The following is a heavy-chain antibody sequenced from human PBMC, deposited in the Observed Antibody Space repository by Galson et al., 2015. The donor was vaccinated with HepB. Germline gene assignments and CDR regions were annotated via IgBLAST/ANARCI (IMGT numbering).Heavy chain of an antibody. CDR2: IKEDGSEQ. J-gene: IGHJ6*02. Sequence: SLRLSCAASGFTFSSYWMSWVRQAPGKGLEWVANIKEDGSEQYYVDSVMGRLTISRDNARNSLYLQMNSLRAEDTAVYYCARDKYSSRWYDYHYGMDVWGQGTTVTVSS. V-gene: IGHV3-7*03. CDR3: ARDKYSSRWYDYHYGMDV. D-gene: IGHD6-13*01. CDR1: GFTFSSYW.